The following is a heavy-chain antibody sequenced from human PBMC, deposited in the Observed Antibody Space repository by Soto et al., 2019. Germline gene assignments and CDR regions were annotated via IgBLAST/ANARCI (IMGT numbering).Heavy chain of an antibody. CDR3: AKPHCSGGSCYYYHGMDV. CDR1: GITFSSYA. J-gene: IGHJ6*02. CDR2: ISGSGGST. Sequence: EVQLLESGGGLVQPGGSLRLSCGASGITFSSYAMSWVRQAPGKGLEWVSTISGSGGSTYYADSVKGRFTISRDNSKNTLYLLMNSLRAEDTAVYYCAKPHCSGGSCYYYHGMDVWGQGTTVTVSS. V-gene: IGHV3-23*01. D-gene: IGHD2-15*01.